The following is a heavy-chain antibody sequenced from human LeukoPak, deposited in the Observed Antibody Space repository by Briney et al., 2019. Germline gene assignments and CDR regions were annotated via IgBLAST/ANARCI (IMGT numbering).Heavy chain of an antibody. CDR2: ISSSSSTI. CDR1: GFTFSSYN. Sequence: GGSLRLSCAASGFTFSSYNMNRVRQAPGKGLEWASYISSSSSTIYYADSVKGRFTISRDNAKNTLNLQMNSLRAEDTAVYYCARDLGQYYDTSDNWFDPWGQGTLVTVSS. V-gene: IGHV3-48*04. CDR3: ARDLGQYYDTSDNWFDP. J-gene: IGHJ5*02. D-gene: IGHD3-22*01.